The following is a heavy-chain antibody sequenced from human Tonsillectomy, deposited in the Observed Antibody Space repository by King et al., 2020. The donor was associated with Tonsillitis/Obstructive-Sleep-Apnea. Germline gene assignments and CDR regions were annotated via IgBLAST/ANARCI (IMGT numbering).Heavy chain of an antibody. V-gene: IGHV3-73*01. CDR2: IRSKTNNYAT. Sequence: VQLVESGGGLVQPGGSLKLSCAASGFSFSGSAMHWVRQASGKGLEWVGRIRSKTNNYATAYAASVKGRFTISRDDSKNTAYLQMNSLKTEDTAVYYCTRLLDDFWRGSPTAYTWFAPGGQGPLVTVPP. CDR1: GFSFSGSA. J-gene: IGHJ5*02. D-gene: IGHD3-3*01. CDR3: TRLLDDFWRGSPTAYTWFAP.